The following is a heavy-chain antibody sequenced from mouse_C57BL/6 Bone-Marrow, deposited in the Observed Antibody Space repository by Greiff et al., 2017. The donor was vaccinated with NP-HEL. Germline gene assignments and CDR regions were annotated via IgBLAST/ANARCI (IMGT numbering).Heavy chain of an antibody. V-gene: IGHV1-54*01. CDR2: INPGSGGT. Sequence: VQLQQSGAELVRPGTSVKVSCKASGYAFTNYLIEWVKQRPGQGLEWIGVINPGSGGTNYNEKFKGKATLTVDKSSSTAYMQLSSLTSEDSAVFLSSGRAIFYYCLCYCAMDYWGQGTSVTVSS. CDR3: SGRAIFYYCLCYCAMDY. CDR1: GYAFTNYL. J-gene: IGHJ4*01. D-gene: IGHD6-1*01.